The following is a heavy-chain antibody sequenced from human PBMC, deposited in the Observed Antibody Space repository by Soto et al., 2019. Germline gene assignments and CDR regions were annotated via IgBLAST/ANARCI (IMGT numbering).Heavy chain of an antibody. CDR2: IYYSGST. D-gene: IGHD3-10*01. J-gene: IGHJ5*02. CDR3: ARRRGDGYNWFDP. V-gene: IGHV4-39*01. CDR1: GGSISSSSYY. Sequence: TSENLSLTCTVSGGSISSSSYYWGWIRQPPGKGLEWIGTIYYSGSTYYNPSLKSRVTISVDTSKNQFSLKLSSVTAADTALYYFARRRGDGYNWFDPWGQGTLVTVSS.